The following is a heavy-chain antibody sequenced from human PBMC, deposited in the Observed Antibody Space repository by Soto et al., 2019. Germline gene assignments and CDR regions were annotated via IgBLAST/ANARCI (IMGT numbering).Heavy chain of an antibody. CDR2: ISPSTSTI. V-gene: IGHV3-48*01. Sequence: EVQLVESGGGLVQPGGSLRLSCAASGFTFSSYNTNWVRQAPGKGLEWVSYISPSTSTIYYADSVKGRFTISRDNAKNSLYLQMNSLRAEDTAVYYCARGRSGFDPWGQGTLVTVSS. J-gene: IGHJ5*02. CDR1: GFTFSSYN. CDR3: ARGRSGFDP.